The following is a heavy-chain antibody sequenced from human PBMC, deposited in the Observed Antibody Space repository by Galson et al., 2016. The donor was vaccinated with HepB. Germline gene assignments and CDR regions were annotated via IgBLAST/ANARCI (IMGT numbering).Heavy chain of an antibody. CDR2: IYPSGGSA. J-gene: IGHJ3*02. V-gene: IGHV1-46*01. CDR3: AREDTTNAFDI. CDR1: GYTFTSYY. D-gene: IGHD4-17*01. Sequence: SVKVSCKASGYTFTSYYLHWVRQAPGQGLEWIGVIYPSGGSAYYAQKFQGRVSMTRDTSTSTVYMEMSSLTSEDTAVYFCAREDTTNAFDIWGQGTMVTVSS.